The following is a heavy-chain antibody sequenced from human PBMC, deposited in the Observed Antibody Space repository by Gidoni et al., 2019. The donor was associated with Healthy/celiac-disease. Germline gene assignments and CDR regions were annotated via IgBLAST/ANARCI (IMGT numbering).Heavy chain of an antibody. V-gene: IGHV4-34*01. D-gene: IGHD2-15*01. Sequence: AVSGGSFSGYYWSWIRQPPGTGLEWIGEINHSGSTNYNPSLKSRVTIPVDKSKNQFALKLSSVTDADTAVYDCAVVERAYHRIDDWGQGTLVTGSS. J-gene: IGHJ4*02. CDR1: GGSFSGYY. CDR3: AVVERAYHRIDD. CDR2: INHSGST.